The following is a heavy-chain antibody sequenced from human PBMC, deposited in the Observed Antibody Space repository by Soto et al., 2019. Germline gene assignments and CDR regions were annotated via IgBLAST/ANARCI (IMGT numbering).Heavy chain of an antibody. D-gene: IGHD4-17*01. CDR2: ISSNSDTI. J-gene: IGHJ4*02. CDR3: AKDMKLGGMTTIHYFDS. CDR1: GFTADDYA. V-gene: IGHV3-9*02. Sequence: EVQLVESGGGLVQPGRSLRLSCVASGFTADDYAMHWVRQSPGKGLEWVSGISSNSDTIDYADSVKGRFTISRDNAKNSLFLQMNSLSPEDTALYYCAKDMKLGGMTTIHYFDSWGQGTLVTVSS.